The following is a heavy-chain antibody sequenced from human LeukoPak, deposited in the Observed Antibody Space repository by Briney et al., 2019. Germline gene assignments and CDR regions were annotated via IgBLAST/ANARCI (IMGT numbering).Heavy chain of an antibody. CDR3: ARVWLSIPELDY. J-gene: IGHJ4*02. CDR2: IDSSSTYI. V-gene: IGHV3-21*01. D-gene: IGHD3-3*02. Sequence: PGGSLRLSCAASGFTFSTYSMNWVRQAPGKGLEWVSSIDSSSTYIYYSDAVKGRFTISRDNARNSLYLQMNSLRAEDTAVYYCARVWLSIPELDYWGQGTLVTVSS. CDR1: GFTFSTYS.